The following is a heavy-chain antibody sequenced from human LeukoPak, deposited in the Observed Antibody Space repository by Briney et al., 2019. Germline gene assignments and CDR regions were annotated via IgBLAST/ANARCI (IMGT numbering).Heavy chain of an antibody. CDR3: AKDALPRIAAAGTVY. V-gene: IGHV3-74*01. CDR1: GFMFSKSW. D-gene: IGHD6-13*01. J-gene: IGHJ4*02. Sequence: GGSLRLSCAASGFMFSKSWMHWVRQVPGKGLVWVARIYNDGSTTNYADSVKGRFTISRDNSKNTLYLQMDSLRAEDTALYYCAKDALPRIAAAGTVYWGQGTLVTVSS. CDR2: IYNDGSTT.